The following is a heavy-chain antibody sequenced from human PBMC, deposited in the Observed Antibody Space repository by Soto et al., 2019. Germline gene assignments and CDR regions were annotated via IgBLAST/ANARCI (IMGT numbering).Heavy chain of an antibody. J-gene: IGHJ4*02. CDR3: ARPLGIHRSSWYVGGFDY. D-gene: IGHD6-13*01. V-gene: IGHV3-30-3*01. CDR1: GFTFSSYA. Sequence: GGSLRLSCAASGFTFSSYAMHWVRQAPGKGLEWVAVISYDGSNKYYADSVKGRFTISRDNSKNTLYLQMNSLRAEDTAVYYCARPLGIHRSSWYVGGFDYWGQGTLVTVSS. CDR2: ISYDGSNK.